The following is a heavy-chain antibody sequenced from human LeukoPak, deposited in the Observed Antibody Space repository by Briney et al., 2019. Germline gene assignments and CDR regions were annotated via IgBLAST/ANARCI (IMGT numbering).Heavy chain of an antibody. CDR2: IYYSGST. CDR3: ARDQRGGGESYYYDSNAFDI. V-gene: IGHV4-59*01. Sequence: PSETLSLTCTVSGGSISSYYWSWIRQPPGKGLEWIGYIYYSGSTNYNPSLKSRVTISVDTSKNQFSLKLSSVTAADTAVYHCARDQRGGGESYYYDSNAFDIWGQGTMVTVSS. J-gene: IGHJ3*02. D-gene: IGHD3-22*01. CDR1: GGSISSYY.